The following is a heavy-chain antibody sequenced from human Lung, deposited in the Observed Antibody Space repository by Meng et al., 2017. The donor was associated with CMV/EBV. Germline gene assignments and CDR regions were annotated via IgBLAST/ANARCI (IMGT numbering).Heavy chain of an antibody. D-gene: IGHD4-11*01. Sequence: QDPRQDSRPGLVNLYQTPPLTCTFSGGSISSGDYYWSWIRQPPGKGLEWIGYIYYSGSTYYNPSLKSRVTISVDTSKNQFSLKLSSVTAADTAVYYCARDRTTGRYFDYWGQGTLVTVSS. V-gene: IGHV4-30-4*01. CDR2: IYYSGST. CDR1: GGSISSGDYY. CDR3: ARDRTTGRYFDY. J-gene: IGHJ4*02.